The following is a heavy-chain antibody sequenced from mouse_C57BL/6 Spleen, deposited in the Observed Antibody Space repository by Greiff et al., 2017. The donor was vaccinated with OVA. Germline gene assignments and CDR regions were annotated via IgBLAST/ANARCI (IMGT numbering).Heavy chain of an antibody. Sequence: ESGPGLVKPSQSLSLTCSVTGYSITSGYYWNWIRQFPGNKLEWMGYISYDGSNNYNPSLKNRISITRDTSKNQFFLKLNSVTTEDTATYYCARDPGSAMDYWGQGTSVTVSS. CDR1: GYSITSGYY. CDR3: ARDPGSAMDY. CDR2: ISYDGSN. J-gene: IGHJ4*01. V-gene: IGHV3-6*01.